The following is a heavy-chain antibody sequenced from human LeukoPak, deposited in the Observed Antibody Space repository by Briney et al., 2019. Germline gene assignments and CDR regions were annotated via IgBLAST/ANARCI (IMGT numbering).Heavy chain of an antibody. CDR3: ASESIVGATVDY. J-gene: IGHJ4*02. CDR1: GGTFSSYT. D-gene: IGHD1-26*01. CDR2: IIPILGIA. Sequence: SVKVSCKASGGTFSSYTISWVRQAPGQGLEWMGRIIPILGIANYAQKFQGRATITADKSTSTAYMELSSLRSEDTAVYYCASESIVGATVDYWGQGTLVTVSS. V-gene: IGHV1-69*02.